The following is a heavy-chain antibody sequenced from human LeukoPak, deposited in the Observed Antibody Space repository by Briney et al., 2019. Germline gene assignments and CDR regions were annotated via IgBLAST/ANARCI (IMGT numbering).Heavy chain of an antibody. V-gene: IGHV3-9*01. CDR2: ISWNSGNL. Sequence: GRSLRLSCAASGFTFDDYAMHWVRQVPGKGLEWVSGISWNSGNLGYADSVKGRFTISRDNAKNSLYLQMNSLRAEDTAVYYCARSDIAVATCFDYWGQGTLVTVSS. D-gene: IGHD6-19*01. CDR3: ARSDIAVATCFDY. CDR1: GFTFDDYA. J-gene: IGHJ4*02.